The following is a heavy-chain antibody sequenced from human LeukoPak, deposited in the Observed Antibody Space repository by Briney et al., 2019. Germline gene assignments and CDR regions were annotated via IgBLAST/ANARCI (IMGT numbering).Heavy chain of an antibody. D-gene: IGHD2-15*01. CDR3: ARDYPTRTPYYFDC. Sequence: GGSLRLSCAASGFPFRDYYMSWIRQAPGKGLAWVSYISSSSSYTNYADSVKGRFTISRDNAKNSLYLLMNSLRAEYTAVYDCARDYPTRTPYYFDCWGQGTLVTVSS. CDR2: ISSSSSYT. J-gene: IGHJ4*02. CDR1: GFPFRDYY. V-gene: IGHV3-11*06.